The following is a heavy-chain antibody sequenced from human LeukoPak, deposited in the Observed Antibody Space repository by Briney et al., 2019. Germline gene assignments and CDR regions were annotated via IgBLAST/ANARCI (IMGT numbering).Heavy chain of an antibody. V-gene: IGHV3-33*06. CDR2: IWYDGRNK. D-gene: IGHD3-22*01. CDR3: AKSSYYDASGYYREYYFDS. Sequence: GRSLRLSCAASGFTFNKYGMHWVRQAPGKGLEWVALIWYDGRNKYYADSVKGRFTISRDNSKNTLDLQMNSLRAEDTAVYYCAKSSYYDASGYYREYYFDSWGQGTLVTVSS. CDR1: GFTFNKYG. J-gene: IGHJ4*02.